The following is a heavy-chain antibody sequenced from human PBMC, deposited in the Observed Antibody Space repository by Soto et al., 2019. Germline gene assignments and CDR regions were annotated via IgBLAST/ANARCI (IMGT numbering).Heavy chain of an antibody. CDR2: IYWDDDK. D-gene: IGHD1-1*01. J-gene: IGHJ4*02. CDR1: GFSLTTDAVG. Sequence: QITLKESGPTLVKPTQTLTLTCTFSGFSLTTDAVGVGWIRQPPGKALEWLALIYWDDDKRYSPALKSRLTLTKDASRNQVVLTLTNMDPADTATYFCAHVYWVAAGIRYEFDYWGQGTLVTVSS. CDR3: AHVYWVAAGIRYEFDY. V-gene: IGHV2-5*02.